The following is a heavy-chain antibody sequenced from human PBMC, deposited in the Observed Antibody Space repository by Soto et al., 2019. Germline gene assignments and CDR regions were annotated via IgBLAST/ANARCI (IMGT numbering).Heavy chain of an antibody. CDR3: ARDYCSSTSCYRTHWFDP. CDR1: GGSISSYY. Sequence: KTSETLSLTCTVSGGSISSYYWSWIRQPAGKGLEWIGRIYTSGSTNYNPSLKSRVTMSVDTSKNQFSLKLSSVTAADTAVYYCARDYCSSTSCYRTHWFDPWGQGTLVTVSS. V-gene: IGHV4-4*07. J-gene: IGHJ5*02. CDR2: IYTSGST. D-gene: IGHD2-2*02.